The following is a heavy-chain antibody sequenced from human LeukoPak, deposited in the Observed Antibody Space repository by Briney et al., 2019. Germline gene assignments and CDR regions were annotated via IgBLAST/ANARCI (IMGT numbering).Heavy chain of an antibody. CDR2: ISSGSSYI. Sequence: GGSLRLSCAASGFTFSDYSMNWVRQAPGKGLEWVSSISSGSSYIYYADSVKGRFTISRDNAKNSLYLQMNSLRAKDTAVYYCARDLGGYGSSGYYFGYWGQGTLVTVSS. CDR3: ARDLGGYGSSGYYFGY. J-gene: IGHJ4*02. CDR1: GFTFSDYS. V-gene: IGHV3-21*01. D-gene: IGHD3-22*01.